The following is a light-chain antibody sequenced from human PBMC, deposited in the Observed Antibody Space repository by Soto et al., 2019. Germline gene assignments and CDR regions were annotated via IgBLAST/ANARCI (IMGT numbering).Light chain of an antibody. CDR1: QSVSSN. CDR3: QQYNNWPWT. CDR2: GAS. V-gene: IGKV3-15*01. J-gene: IGKJ1*01. Sequence: EIVITQSPATLSVSPGERATLSCRASQSVSSNLAWYQQKPGQAPRLLIYGASTRATGIPARFSGSGSGTEFTLTISSLRSEDFAVYYCQQYNNWPWTFGQGTKV.